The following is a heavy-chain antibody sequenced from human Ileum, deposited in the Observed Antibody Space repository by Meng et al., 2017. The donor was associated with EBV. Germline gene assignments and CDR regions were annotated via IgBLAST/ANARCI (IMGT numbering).Heavy chain of an antibody. CDR2: IFHVGTG. V-gene: IGHV4-4*02. CDR1: GDSISSHRW. Sequence: QWRLKAPGPGLGRPSGTRSLTCAVSGDSISSHRWWGWVRQPPTKGPEWIGEIFHVGTGNYNPSLKSRVTISMDTSKNQISLGLTSVTAADTAVYYCAARVGGSYSGFDLWGQGTLVTVSS. D-gene: IGHD1-26*01. J-gene: IGHJ4*02. CDR3: AARVGGSYSGFDL.